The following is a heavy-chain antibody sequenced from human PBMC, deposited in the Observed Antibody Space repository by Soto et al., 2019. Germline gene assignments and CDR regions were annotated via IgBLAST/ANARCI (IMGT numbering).Heavy chain of an antibody. CDR3: ATSNTTCPGCYS. Sequence: QVQLQESGPGLVKPSDTLSLTCIVSGVSISSGYCTRIRQSPGKGLSWIGSISHSGLRPYWASLQSRLTLSVETCKSQFSLNWTSVTAADTAIYYCATSNTTCPGCYSWGQGTGVTLS. V-gene: IGHV4-59*07. CDR1: GVSISSGY. J-gene: IGHJ5*02. CDR2: ISHSGLR. D-gene: IGHD1-26*01.